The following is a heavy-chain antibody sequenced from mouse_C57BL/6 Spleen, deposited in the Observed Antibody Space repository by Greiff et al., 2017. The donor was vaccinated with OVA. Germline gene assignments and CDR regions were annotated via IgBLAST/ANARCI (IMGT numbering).Heavy chain of an antibody. V-gene: IGHV2-6-1*01. CDR2: IWSDGST. J-gene: IGHJ1*03. CDR3: ARQGGSSSYWYFDV. Sequence: VQVVESGPGLVAPSQSLSITCTVSGFSLTSYGVHWVRQPPGKGLEWLVVIWSDGSTTYNSAPKSSLSISKDNSTGQVFLKMNSLQTDVTAMYYGARQGGSSSYWYFDVWGTGTTVTVSS. CDR1: GFSLTSYG. D-gene: IGHD1-1*01.